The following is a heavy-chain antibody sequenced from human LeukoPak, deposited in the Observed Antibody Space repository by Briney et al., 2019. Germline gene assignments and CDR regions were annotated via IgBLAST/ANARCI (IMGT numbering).Heavy chain of an antibody. CDR3: ARYQNWNPDAFDI. D-gene: IGHD1-1*01. J-gene: IGHJ3*02. CDR2: ISSSSSYI. Sequence: GGALRLSCAASGFTFSSDSMNSVREGPGEGREWVSSISSSSSYIYYADSVKGRFTISRDNAKNSLYLQMNSLRAEDTAVYYCARYQNWNPDAFDIWGQGTMVTVSS. V-gene: IGHV3-21*01. CDR1: GFTFSSDS.